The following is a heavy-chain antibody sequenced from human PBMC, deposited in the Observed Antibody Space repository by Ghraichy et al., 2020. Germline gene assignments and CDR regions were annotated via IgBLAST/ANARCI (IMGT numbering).Heavy chain of an antibody. J-gene: IGHJ4*02. Sequence: ASVKVSCKASGYTFTSYGISWVRQAPGQGLEWMGWISAYNGNTNYAQKLRGRVTMTTDTSTSTAYMELRSLRSDDTAVYYCARYDSSGYYYLNWGQGTLVTVSS. CDR2: ISAYNGNT. D-gene: IGHD3-22*01. CDR1: GYTFTSYG. V-gene: IGHV1-18*01. CDR3: ARYDSSGYYYLN.